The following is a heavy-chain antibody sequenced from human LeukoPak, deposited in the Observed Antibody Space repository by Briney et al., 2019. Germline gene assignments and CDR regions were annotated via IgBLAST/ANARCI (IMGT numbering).Heavy chain of an antibody. CDR3: AMRYSSGSLYFDY. CDR2: IIPIFGTA. CDR1: GYTFTSYA. V-gene: IGHV1-69*13. Sequence: SVKVSCKASGYTFTSYAISWVRQAPGQGLEWMGGIIPIFGTANYAQKFQGRVTITADESTSTAYMELSSLRSEDTAVYYCAMRYSSGSLYFDYWGQGTLVTVSS. J-gene: IGHJ4*02. D-gene: IGHD3-10*01.